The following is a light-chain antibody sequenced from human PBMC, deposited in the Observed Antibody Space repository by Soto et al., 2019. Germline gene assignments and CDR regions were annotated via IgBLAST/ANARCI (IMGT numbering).Light chain of an antibody. J-gene: IGLJ2*01. V-gene: IGLV2-8*01. CDR1: PSDVGGSNS. CDR3: SSYAPSDVV. CDR2: DVN. Sequence: QSALTKPPSASGYPGQSVTISCTGTPSDVGGSNSVSWYQQHPGKAPNLMIYDVNKRPSGVPDRFSGSKSGNTASLTVSGLQAADEAYYFCSSYAPSDVVFGGGTKLTVL.